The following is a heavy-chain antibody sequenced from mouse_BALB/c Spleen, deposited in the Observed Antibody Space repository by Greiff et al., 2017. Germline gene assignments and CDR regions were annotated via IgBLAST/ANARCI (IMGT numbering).Heavy chain of an antibody. CDR2: IWAGGST. D-gene: IGHD4-1*01. V-gene: IGHV2-9*02. Sequence: VKLMESGPGLVAPSQSLSITCTVSGFSLTSYGVHWVRQPPGKGLEWLGVIWAGGSTNYISALMSRLSISKDNSKSQVFLKMNSLQTDDTAMYYCARANWDLYFDYWGQGTTLTVSS. CDR1: GFSLTSYG. CDR3: ARANWDLYFDY. J-gene: IGHJ2*01.